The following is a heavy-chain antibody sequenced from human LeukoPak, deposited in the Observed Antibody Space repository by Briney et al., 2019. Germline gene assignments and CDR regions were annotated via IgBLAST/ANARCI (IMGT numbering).Heavy chain of an antibody. CDR1: GGSISSPTYS. V-gene: IGHV4-39*01. Sequence: SETLSLTCTVSGGSISSPTYSWAWIRQPPGKGLEWLGSVPHSGSAYYSPSLKSRVTMSGDTSKNQFSLRLSSVTAADTAVYYCASGGSYYVLDYWGQGFLVTVSS. CDR2: VPHSGSA. CDR3: ASGGSYYVLDY. D-gene: IGHD1-26*01. J-gene: IGHJ4*02.